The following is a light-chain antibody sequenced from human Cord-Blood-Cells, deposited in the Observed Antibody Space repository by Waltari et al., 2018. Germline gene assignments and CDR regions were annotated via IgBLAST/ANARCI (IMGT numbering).Light chain of an antibody. V-gene: IGKV1-8*01. CDR1: HGISSY. Sequence: AIRITQSPYSLSASTDDRVTIPCRASHGISSYLAWYQQKPGKAPKLLIYAASTLQSGVPSRFSGSGSGTDFTLTISCLQSEDFATYYCQQYYSYPMYTFGQGTKLEIK. CDR2: AAS. J-gene: IGKJ2*01. CDR3: QQYYSYPMYT.